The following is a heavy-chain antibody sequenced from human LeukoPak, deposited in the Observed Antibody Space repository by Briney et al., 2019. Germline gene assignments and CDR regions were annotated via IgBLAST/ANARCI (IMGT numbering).Heavy chain of an antibody. CDR1: GFTFSTYA. CDR2: FSGSGGNT. CDR3: ARDSVQGHYYHSSNSLHWFDP. V-gene: IGHV3-23*01. Sequence: PGGSLRLSCAASGFTFSTYAMSWVRQAPGKGLEWVSAFSGSGGNTYYADSVKGRFTISRDNSKNTLYLQMNSLRAEDTAVYYCARDSVQGHYYHSSNSLHWFDPWGQGTLVTVSS. J-gene: IGHJ5*02. D-gene: IGHD3-22*01.